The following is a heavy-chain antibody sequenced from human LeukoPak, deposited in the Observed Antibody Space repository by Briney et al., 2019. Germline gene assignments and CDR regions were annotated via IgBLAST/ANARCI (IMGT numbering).Heavy chain of an antibody. CDR1: GLTFDDYA. Sequence: PGASLRLSCAASGLTFDDYAMHWVRQAPGKGLGWVSGISWNSGSIGYADSVKGRFTISRDNAKNSLYLQMNSLRAEDMALYYCAKDIGWNYERRAFDIWGQGTMVTVSS. CDR2: ISWNSGSI. CDR3: AKDIGWNYERRAFDI. V-gene: IGHV3-9*03. D-gene: IGHD1-7*01. J-gene: IGHJ3*02.